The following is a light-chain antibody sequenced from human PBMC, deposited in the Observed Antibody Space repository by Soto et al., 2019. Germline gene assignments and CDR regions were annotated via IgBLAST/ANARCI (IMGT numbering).Light chain of an antibody. CDR1: QSVNNA. CDR3: QHRRSWPLT. J-gene: IGKJ4*01. Sequence: EIVLTQSPDTLSLSPGERVTLSCRASQSVNNALAWYQQKPGQAPRLLIYDASNRATGIPARFSGSGSGTDFTLTISSLEPEDYSVYYCQHRRSWPLTFGGGTKVEIK. V-gene: IGKV3-11*01. CDR2: DAS.